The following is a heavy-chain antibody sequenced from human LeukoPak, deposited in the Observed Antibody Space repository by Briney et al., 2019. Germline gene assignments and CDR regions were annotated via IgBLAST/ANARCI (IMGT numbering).Heavy chain of an antibody. CDR2: IYYSGST. D-gene: IGHD2-15*01. CDR1: GGSISSYY. Sequence: SEALSLTCTVSGGSISSYYWSWIRQPPGKGLEWIGYIYYSGSTNYNPSLKSRVTISVDTSKNQFSLKLSSVTAADTAVYYCASQISRASSYMDVWGQGTTVTVSS. J-gene: IGHJ6*02. V-gene: IGHV4-59*08. CDR3: ASQISRASSYMDV.